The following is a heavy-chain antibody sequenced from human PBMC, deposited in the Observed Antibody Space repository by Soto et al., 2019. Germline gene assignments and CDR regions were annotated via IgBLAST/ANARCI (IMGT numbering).Heavy chain of an antibody. Sequence: SETLSLTCTVSGGSISSYYWSWIRQHPGKGLEWIGYIYYSGSTNYNPSLKSRVTISVDTSKNQFSLKLSSVTAEGTAVYYCARAYGGYADYWGQGALVTVSS. CDR1: GGSISSYY. CDR2: IYYSGST. D-gene: IGHD5-12*01. V-gene: IGHV4-59*01. J-gene: IGHJ4*02. CDR3: ARAYGGYADY.